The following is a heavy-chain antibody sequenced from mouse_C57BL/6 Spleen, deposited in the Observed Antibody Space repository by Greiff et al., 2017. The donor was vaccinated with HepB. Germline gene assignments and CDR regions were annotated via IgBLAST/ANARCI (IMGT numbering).Heavy chain of an antibody. CDR1: GFTFSDFY. Sequence: EVKLVESGGGLVQSGRSLRLSCATSGFTFSDFYMEWVRQAPGKGLEWIAASRNKANDYTTEYSASVKGRFIVSRDTSQSILYLQMNALRAEDTAMYYCARDAPTGPWFAYWGQGTLVTVSA. V-gene: IGHV7-1*01. CDR3: ARDAPTGPWFAY. D-gene: IGHD4-1*02. CDR2: SRNKANDYTT. J-gene: IGHJ3*01.